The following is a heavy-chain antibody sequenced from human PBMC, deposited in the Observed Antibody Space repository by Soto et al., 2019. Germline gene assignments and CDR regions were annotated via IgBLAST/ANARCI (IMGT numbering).Heavy chain of an antibody. CDR3: VKSDCGPAGCRRLAE. J-gene: IGHJ4*01. CDR1: GFTFSDYA. D-gene: IGHD2-21*01. V-gene: IGHV3-23*01. CDR2: ICRSGDAT. Sequence: GGSLRLSCAASGFTFSDYAIGWVRQPPGKGLEWVASICRSGDATSYTASLKGQVTISRDNSTSTPYLQVNSLSGEDTAVYYCVKSDCGPAGCRRLAEWGQGTLVTVSS.